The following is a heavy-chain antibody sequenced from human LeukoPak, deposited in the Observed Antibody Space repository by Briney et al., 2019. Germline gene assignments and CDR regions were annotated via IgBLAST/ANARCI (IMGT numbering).Heavy chain of an antibody. Sequence: GTSVKVSCNASGFTFTSSAMQWVRQARGQRLEWIGWIVVGSGNTNYAQKFQERVTITRDMSTSTAYMELSSLRSEDTAVYYCAARKTDELSPGGFDYWGQGTLVTVSS. D-gene: IGHD1-1*01. CDR1: GFTFTSSA. CDR2: IVVGSGNT. CDR3: AARKTDELSPGGFDY. J-gene: IGHJ4*02. V-gene: IGHV1-58*02.